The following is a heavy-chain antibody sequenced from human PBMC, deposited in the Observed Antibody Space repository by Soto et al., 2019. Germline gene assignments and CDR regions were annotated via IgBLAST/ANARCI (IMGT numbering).Heavy chain of an antibody. D-gene: IGHD2-21*02. CDR1: GFIFSSYA. CDR2: ISSSGGGT. CDR3: AKGNDVTVIGAFDS. J-gene: IGHJ4*02. Sequence: EVQLLESGGGLVQPGGSLRLSCAAPGFIFSSYAMSWVRQAPGKGLEWVSGISSSGGGTYYADSVKGRFTISRDNSKNTLYLQMNSRRAEDTAADYCAKGNDVTVIGAFDSWGQGTRVTVSS. V-gene: IGHV3-23*01.